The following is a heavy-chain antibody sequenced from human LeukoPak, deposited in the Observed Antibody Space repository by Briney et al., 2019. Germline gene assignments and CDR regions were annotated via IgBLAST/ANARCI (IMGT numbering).Heavy chain of an antibody. Sequence: ASVEVSCKTSGYRFTDHYMHWVRQAPGQGLEWMGWVNPNSGGTHYAQKFQGRVTMTRDRSITTVYMELSSLTSDDTAIYYCAREVQGFDFWGQGTLVTVSS. D-gene: IGHD4/OR15-4a*01. J-gene: IGHJ4*02. CDR1: GYRFTDHY. CDR2: VNPNSGGT. CDR3: AREVQGFDF. V-gene: IGHV1-2*02.